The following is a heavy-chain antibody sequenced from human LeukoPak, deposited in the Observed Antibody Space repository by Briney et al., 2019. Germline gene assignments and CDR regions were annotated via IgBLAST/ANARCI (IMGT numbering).Heavy chain of an antibody. J-gene: IGHJ5*02. V-gene: IGHV4-61*02. CDR1: GGSISSGSYY. CDR2: IYTSGST. Sequence: PSEALSLTCTVSGGSISSGSYYWSWIRQPAGKGLEWIGRIYTSGSTNYNPSLKSRVTISVDTSKNQFSLKLSSVTAADMAVYYCAREGGSYFGNWFDPWGQGTLVTVSS. D-gene: IGHD1-26*01. CDR3: AREGGSYFGNWFDP.